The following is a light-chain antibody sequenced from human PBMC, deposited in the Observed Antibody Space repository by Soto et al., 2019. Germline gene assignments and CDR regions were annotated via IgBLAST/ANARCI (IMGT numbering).Light chain of an antibody. CDR1: QTVGSN. CDR2: GAS. CDR3: QQYNSWWT. Sequence: EIVLTQSPDTLSVSPGERATLSCRASQTVGSNLAWYQQKPGQAPTLLIYGASSRATGIPDRFSGSGSGTDFTLTISSLQPDDFATSYCQQYNSWWTFGQGTKVDIK. J-gene: IGKJ1*01. V-gene: IGKV3D-15*01.